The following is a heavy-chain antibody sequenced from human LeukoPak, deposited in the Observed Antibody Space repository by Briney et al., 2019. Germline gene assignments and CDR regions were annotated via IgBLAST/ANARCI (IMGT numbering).Heavy chain of an antibody. Sequence: SETLSLTCTVSGGSISSGGFYWGWSRQPPGKGLEWIGCIYYSGSTYYNPSLRGRVTISADTSKNQWSLKLSSVPAADSAVYYCASPSSCSGGSCYSEVWGQGPLVTVSS. V-gene: IGHV4-31*03. J-gene: IGHJ4*02. D-gene: IGHD2-15*01. CDR1: GGSISSGGFY. CDR2: IYYSGST. CDR3: ASPSSCSGGSCYSEV.